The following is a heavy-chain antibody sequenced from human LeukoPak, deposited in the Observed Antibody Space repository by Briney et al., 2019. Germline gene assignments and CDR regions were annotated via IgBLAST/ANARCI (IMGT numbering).Heavy chain of an antibody. Sequence: GGSLRLSCAASGFTFSSYWMHWVRQAPVKGLVWVSRINSVGSSTSYADSVKGRFTISRDNAKNTLFLQMNSLRAEDTAVYYCAREEYSSIWYDYWGQGTLVTVSS. CDR2: INSVGSST. CDR3: AREEYSSIWYDY. J-gene: IGHJ4*02. V-gene: IGHV3-74*01. CDR1: GFTFSSYW. D-gene: IGHD6-13*01.